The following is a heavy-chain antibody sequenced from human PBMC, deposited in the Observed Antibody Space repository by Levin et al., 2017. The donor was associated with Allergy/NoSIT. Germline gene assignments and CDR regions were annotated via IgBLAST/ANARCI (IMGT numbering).Heavy chain of an antibody. Sequence: PGGSLRLSCKASGGTFSSYAISWVRQAPGQGLEWMGGIIPIFGTANYAQKFQGRVTITADESTSTAYMELSSLRSEDTAVYYCARDLGGAGDYWGQGTLVTVSS. CDR3: ARDLGGAGDY. J-gene: IGHJ4*02. V-gene: IGHV1-69*01. CDR2: IIPIFGTA. D-gene: IGHD3-16*01. CDR1: GGTFSSYA.